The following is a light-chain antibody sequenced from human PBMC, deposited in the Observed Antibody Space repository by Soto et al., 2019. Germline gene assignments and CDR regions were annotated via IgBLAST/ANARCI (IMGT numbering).Light chain of an antibody. Sequence: QYALTQPPSASGTPGQRVTISCSGSSSNIGSETVNWYQHLPGTAPKLLIYLNNQRPSGVPDRFSGSKSDTSASLAISGLQSEDEDDYYCATWDDSLKRVVFGGGTKLTVL. J-gene: IGLJ2*01. CDR3: ATWDDSLKRVV. CDR1: SSNIGSET. V-gene: IGLV1-44*01. CDR2: LNN.